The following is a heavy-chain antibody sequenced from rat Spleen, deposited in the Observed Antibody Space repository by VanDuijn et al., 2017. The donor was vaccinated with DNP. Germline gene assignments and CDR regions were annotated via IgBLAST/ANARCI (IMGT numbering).Heavy chain of an antibody. D-gene: IGHD4-3*01. Sequence: EVKLVESGGGLVQPGGSLKLSCATSGFNFKDYWMAWVRQAPGKGLEWIGEINKDGRTIKYTPSLKDKFTIASDNDQNTLYLQMSKLEYEDTANYYCEREKFGVNDWGQGVMVTVSS. CDR2: INKDGRTI. CDR1: GFNFKDYW. V-gene: IGHV4-2*01. CDR3: EREKFGVND. J-gene: IGHJ2*01.